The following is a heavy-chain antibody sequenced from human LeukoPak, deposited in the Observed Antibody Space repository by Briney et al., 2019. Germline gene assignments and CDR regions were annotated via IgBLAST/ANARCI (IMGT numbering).Heavy chain of an antibody. Sequence: PGGSLRLSCVASGFPFSSYWMTWVRQAPGKGLEWVANIKQDGSKKSYVDSVKGRFTISRGNAKNSLYLQMNSLRAEDTALYYCTRVGYIDEGIDYWGREPWSPSPQ. CDR2: IKQDGSKK. CDR3: TRVGYIDEGIDY. D-gene: IGHD5-24*01. J-gene: IGHJ4*02. V-gene: IGHV3-7*04. CDR1: GFPFSSYW.